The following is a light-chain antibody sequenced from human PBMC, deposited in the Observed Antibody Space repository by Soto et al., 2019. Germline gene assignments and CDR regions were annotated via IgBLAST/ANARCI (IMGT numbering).Light chain of an antibody. CDR3: SAWDDSLNGPV. Sequence: QSVLTQPPSASGTPGQRVTVSCSGSRSNIGSHPVHWYQQLPGTAPKLLIFNKNLRPSGVPDRFSGSKSGTSATLANSGLQSEDEAHYYCSAWDDSLNGPVFGGGTQLTVL. CDR1: RSNIGSHP. V-gene: IGLV1-44*01. CDR2: NKN. J-gene: IGLJ3*02.